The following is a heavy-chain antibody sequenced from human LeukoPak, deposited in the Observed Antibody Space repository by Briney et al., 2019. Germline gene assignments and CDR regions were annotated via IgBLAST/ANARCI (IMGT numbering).Heavy chain of an antibody. CDR2: ISAYNGNT. Sequence: ASVKVSCKASGYTFTSYGISWVRQAPGQGLEWMGWISAYNGNTNYAQKLQGRVTMTTDTSTSTAHMELRSLRSDDTAVYYCAKLRWDSSGHFDYWGQGTLVTVSS. D-gene: IGHD3-22*01. CDR3: AKLRWDSSGHFDY. CDR1: GYTFTSYG. J-gene: IGHJ4*02. V-gene: IGHV1-18*01.